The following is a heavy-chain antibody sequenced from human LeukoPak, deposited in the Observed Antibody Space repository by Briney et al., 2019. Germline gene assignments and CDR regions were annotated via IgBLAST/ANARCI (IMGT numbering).Heavy chain of an antibody. CDR3: AKALYGGHDY. J-gene: IGHJ4*02. CDR1: GFTFSTYA. D-gene: IGHD4-23*01. V-gene: IGHV3-23*01. Sequence: GGSLRLSCAASGFTFSTYAMSWVRQAPGKGLECVSALSGNGNTIYYADSVKGRFTISRDNSKNTLSLQMNSLRAEDTAMYYCAKALYGGHDYWGQGTLVTVSS. CDR2: LSGNGNTI.